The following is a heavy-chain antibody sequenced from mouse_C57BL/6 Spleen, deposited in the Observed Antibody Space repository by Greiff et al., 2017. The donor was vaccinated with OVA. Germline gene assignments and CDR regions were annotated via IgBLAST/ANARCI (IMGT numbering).Heavy chain of an antibody. J-gene: IGHJ4*01. CDR1: GYTFTDYY. CDR3: ARSDDYHYYAMDY. CDR2: INPNNGGT. Sequence: VQLKQSGPELVKPGASVKISCKASGYTFTDYYMNWVKQSHGKSLEWIGDINPNNGGTSYNQKFKGKATLTVDKSSSTAYMELRSLTSEDSAVYYCARSDDYHYYAMDYWGQGTSVTVSS. D-gene: IGHD2-4*01. V-gene: IGHV1-26*01.